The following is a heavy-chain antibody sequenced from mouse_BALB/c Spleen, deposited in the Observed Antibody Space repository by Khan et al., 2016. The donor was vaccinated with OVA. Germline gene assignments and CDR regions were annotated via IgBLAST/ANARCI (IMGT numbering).Heavy chain of an antibody. D-gene: IGHD1-1*01. V-gene: IGHV3-2*02. CDR2: ISYSGGT. CDR1: GYSITSGYA. CDR3: ERGNYYGYYFDY. Sequence: VQLKESGPGLVKPSQSLSLTCTVTGYSITSGYAWNWLRQFPGNKLEWMGYISYSGGTSYHPSLKSRISITRDTSKNQFFLQLNSVTTEDTATDYCERGNYYGYYFDYWGQGTTLTVSS. J-gene: IGHJ2*01.